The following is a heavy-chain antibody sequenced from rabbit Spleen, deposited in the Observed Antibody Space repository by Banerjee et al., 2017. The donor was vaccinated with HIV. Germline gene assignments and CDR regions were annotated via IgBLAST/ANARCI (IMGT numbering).Heavy chain of an antibody. CDR3: ARDAGDADYGPYYLNL. D-gene: IGHD2-1*01. J-gene: IGHJ4*01. Sequence: QEELEESGGGLVKPEGSLTLTCKASGFSFSDRDVMCWVRQAPGKGLEWIACINTATGKPVYATWAKGRFTISTTSSTTVTLQMTSLTAADTATYFCARDAGDADYGPYYLNLWGQGTLVTVS. V-gene: IGHV1S45*01. CDR1: GFSFSDRDV. CDR2: INTATGKP.